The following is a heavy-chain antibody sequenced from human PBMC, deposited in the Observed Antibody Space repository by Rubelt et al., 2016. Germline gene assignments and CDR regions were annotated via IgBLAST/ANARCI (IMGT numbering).Heavy chain of an antibody. D-gene: IGHD6-19*01. CDR1: GGSFSGYY. CDR2: IYTSGST. Sequence: QVQLQQWGAGLLKPSETLSLTCAVYGGSFSGYYWSWIRQPPGKGLEWIGRIYTSGSTNYNPSLKSRVTMSVDTSKTQSSLKLNSVTAADTAVYYCARVHRTTAVADLWGQGTLVTVSP. CDR3: ARVHRTTAVADL. J-gene: IGHJ5*02. V-gene: IGHV4-59*10.